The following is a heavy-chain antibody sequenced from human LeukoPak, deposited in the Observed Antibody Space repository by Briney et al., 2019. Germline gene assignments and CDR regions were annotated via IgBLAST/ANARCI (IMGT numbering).Heavy chain of an antibody. Sequence: GASVKVSCKASGYTFTGYYMHWVRQAPGQGLGWMGWINPNSGGTNYAQKFQGWVTMTRDTSISTAYMELSRLRSDDTAVYYCARSHGSGSYYYQWGQGTLVTVSS. V-gene: IGHV1-2*04. CDR3: ARSHGSGSYYYQ. CDR1: GYTFTGYY. CDR2: INPNSGGT. J-gene: IGHJ4*02. D-gene: IGHD3-10*01.